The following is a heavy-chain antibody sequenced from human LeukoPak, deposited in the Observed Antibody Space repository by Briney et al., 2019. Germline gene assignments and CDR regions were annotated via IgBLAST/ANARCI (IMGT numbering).Heavy chain of an antibody. J-gene: IGHJ4*02. CDR2: IYSGGST. CDR1: GFTVSSNY. CDR3: ARIVGATYEVDY. D-gene: IGHD1-26*01. Sequence: GGSLRLSCAASGFTVSSNYMSWVRQAPGKGLEWVSVIYSGGSTYYADSVKGRFTIPRDNSKNTLYLQMNSLRAEDTAVYYCARIVGATYEVDYWGQGTLATVSS. V-gene: IGHV3-66*01.